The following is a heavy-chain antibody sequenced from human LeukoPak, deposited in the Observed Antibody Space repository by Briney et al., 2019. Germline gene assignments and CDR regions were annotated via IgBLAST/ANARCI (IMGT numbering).Heavy chain of an antibody. Sequence: GESLKLSCKGSGYSFTSYWIGWVRQMPGKGLEWMGIIYPGDSDTRYSPSFQGQVTISADKSISTAYLQWSSLKASDTAMYYCATQRGDTAMVLGTDYYYYMDVWGKGTTVTVSS. CDR1: GYSFTSYW. CDR3: ATQRGDTAMVLGTDYYYYMDV. CDR2: IYPGDSDT. J-gene: IGHJ6*03. D-gene: IGHD5-18*01. V-gene: IGHV5-51*01.